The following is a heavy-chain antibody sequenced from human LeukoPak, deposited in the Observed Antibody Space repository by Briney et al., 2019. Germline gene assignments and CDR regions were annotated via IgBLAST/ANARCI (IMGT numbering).Heavy chain of an antibody. Sequence: SVKVSCKASGGTFSSYAISWVRQAPGQGLEWMGRIIPILGIANYAQKFQGRVTITADKSTSTAYMELSSLRSEDTAVYYCAREPPESRVTTRTKGVADYWGQGTLVTVSS. V-gene: IGHV1-69*04. CDR1: GGTFSSYA. CDR3: AREPPESRVTTRTKGVADY. CDR2: IIPILGIA. J-gene: IGHJ4*02. D-gene: IGHD4-17*01.